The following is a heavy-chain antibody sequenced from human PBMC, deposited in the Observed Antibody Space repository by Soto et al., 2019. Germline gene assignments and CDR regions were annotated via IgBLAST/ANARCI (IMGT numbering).Heavy chain of an antibody. CDR2: IDPSDSYT. V-gene: IGHV5-10-1*01. CDR1: GYTFTNHW. J-gene: IGHJ5*02. Sequence: GESLKISCKGSGYTFTNHWIAWVRQMPGKGLEWMGRIDPSDSYTNYSPSFQGHVTISADKSISTAYLQWSSLKASDTAMYYCARLLLSRVDFDPWGQGTLVTVSS. CDR3: ARLLLSRVDFDP. D-gene: IGHD3-16*02.